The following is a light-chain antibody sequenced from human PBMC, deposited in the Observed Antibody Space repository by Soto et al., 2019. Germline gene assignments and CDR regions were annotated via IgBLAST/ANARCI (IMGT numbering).Light chain of an antibody. CDR3: QQTLSFPPT. V-gene: IGKV1-33*01. CDR1: QDIGKF. CDR2: EAS. Sequence: DIQMTQSPSSLSASVGDRVTITCQASQDIGKFLNWYQQKPGKAPKLLIYEASSLETGVPSRFSGSGSETDFAFTISGLQPEDIATYYCQQTLSFPPTFGQGTKV. J-gene: IGKJ1*01.